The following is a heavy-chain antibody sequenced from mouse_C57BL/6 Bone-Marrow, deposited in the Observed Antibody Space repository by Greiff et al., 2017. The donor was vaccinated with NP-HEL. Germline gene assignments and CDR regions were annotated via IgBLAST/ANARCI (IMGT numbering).Heavy chain of an antibody. Sequence: VHVKQSGAELVKPGASVKLSCTASGFNIKDYYMHWVKQRTEQGLEWIGRIDPEDGETKYAPKFQGQATITADTSSNTAYLQLSSLTSEDTAVYYCARITGDYGSSYGFAYWGQGTLVTVSA. D-gene: IGHD1-1*01. CDR3: ARITGDYGSSYGFAY. CDR2: IDPEDGET. CDR1: GFNIKDYY. V-gene: IGHV14-2*01. J-gene: IGHJ3*01.